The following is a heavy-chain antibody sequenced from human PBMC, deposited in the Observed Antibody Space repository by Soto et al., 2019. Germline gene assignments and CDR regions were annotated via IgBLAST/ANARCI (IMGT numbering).Heavy chain of an antibody. D-gene: IGHD6-19*01. V-gene: IGHV1-69*13. CDR3: ALPGDRIAVAGSFDY. Sequence: GASVKVSCKASGGTFSSYAISWVRQAPGQGLEWMGGIIPIFGTASYAQKFQGRVTITADESTSTAYMELSSLRSEDTAVYYCALPGDRIAVAGSFDYWGQGTLVTVSS. CDR2: IIPIFGTA. CDR1: GGTFSSYA. J-gene: IGHJ4*02.